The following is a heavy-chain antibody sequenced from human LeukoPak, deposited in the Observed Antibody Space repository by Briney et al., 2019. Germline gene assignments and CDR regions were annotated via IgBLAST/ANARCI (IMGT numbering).Heavy chain of an antibody. D-gene: IGHD3-16*01. J-gene: IGHJ6*02. Sequence: PGGSLRLPCAASGFTFSSYAMSRVRQAPGKGLEWVSAISGSGGSTYYADSVKGRFTISRDNSKNTLYLQMNSLRAEDTAVYYCARDYVPDYYGYGMDVWGQGTTVT. CDR1: GFTFSSYA. V-gene: IGHV3-23*01. CDR2: ISGSGGST. CDR3: ARDYVPDYYGYGMDV.